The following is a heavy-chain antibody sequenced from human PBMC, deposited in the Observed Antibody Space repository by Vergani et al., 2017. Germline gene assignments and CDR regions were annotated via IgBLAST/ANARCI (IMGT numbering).Heavy chain of an antibody. Sequence: QVQLVQCGAEVKKPGASVKVSCKASGYTFTGYYMHWVRQAPGQGLEWMGWINPNSGGTNYAQKFQGRVTMTRDTSISTAYMELSRLRSDDTAVDYCARVPELLDNWFDPWGQGTLVTVSS. CDR2: INPNSGGT. D-gene: IGHD1-7*01. CDR1: GYTFTGYY. V-gene: IGHV1-2*02. J-gene: IGHJ5*02. CDR3: ARVPELLDNWFDP.